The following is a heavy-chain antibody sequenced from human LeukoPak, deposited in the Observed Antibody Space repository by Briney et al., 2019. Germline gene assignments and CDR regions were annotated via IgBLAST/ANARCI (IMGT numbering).Heavy chain of an antibody. V-gene: IGHV1-69*13. CDR3: ARDKQLVRRPGPIDY. CDR2: IIPIFGTA. J-gene: IGHJ4*02. D-gene: IGHD6-6*01. CDR1: GGTFSSYA. Sequence: ASVKVSCKASGGTFSSYAISWVRQAPGQGLEWMGGIIPIFGTANYAQKFQGRVTITADESTSTAYMELSSLRSEDTAVYYCARDKQLVRRPGPIDYWGQGTLVTVSS.